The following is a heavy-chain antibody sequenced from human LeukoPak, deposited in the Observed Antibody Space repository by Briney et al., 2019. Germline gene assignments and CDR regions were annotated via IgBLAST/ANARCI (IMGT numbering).Heavy chain of an antibody. D-gene: IGHD5-12*01. Sequence: SETLSLTCAVYGGSFSGYYWSWIRQPPGKGLEWIGEINHSGSTYYNPSLKSRVTISVDTSKNQFSLKLSSVTAADTAVYYCARRTGYSGYGSYYYGMDVWGQGTTVTVSS. V-gene: IGHV4-34*09. CDR3: ARRTGYSGYGSYYYGMDV. J-gene: IGHJ6*02. CDR2: INHSGST. CDR1: GGSFSGYY.